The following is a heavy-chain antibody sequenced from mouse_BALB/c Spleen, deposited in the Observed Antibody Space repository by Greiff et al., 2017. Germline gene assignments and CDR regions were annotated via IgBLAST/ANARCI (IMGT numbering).Heavy chain of an antibody. CDR2: IWGDGST. D-gene: IGHD2-4*01. CDR1: GFSLTGYG. J-gene: IGHJ3*01. Sequence: VQLVESGPGLVAPSQSLSITCTVSGFSLTGYGVNWVRQPPGKGLEWLGMIWGDGSTDYNSALKSRLSISKDNSKSQVFLKMNSLQTDDTARYYCARHPAMITTKGFAYWGQGTLVTVSA. CDR3: ARHPAMITTKGFAY. V-gene: IGHV2-6-7*01.